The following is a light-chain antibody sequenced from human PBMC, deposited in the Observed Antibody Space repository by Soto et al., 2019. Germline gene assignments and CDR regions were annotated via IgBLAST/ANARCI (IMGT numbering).Light chain of an antibody. CDR3: AAWDDTLRGPV. V-gene: IGLV1-47*02. J-gene: IGLJ3*02. CDR2: SNY. CDR1: SSNIGTNL. Sequence: QSVLTQPPSASGTPGQRVSISCSGSSSNIGTNLVYRYQQLPGTAPKLLIYSNYQRPSGVPDRFSGSKSGTSASLAISGLRSEDEADYYCAAWDDTLRGPVFGGGTKVTVL.